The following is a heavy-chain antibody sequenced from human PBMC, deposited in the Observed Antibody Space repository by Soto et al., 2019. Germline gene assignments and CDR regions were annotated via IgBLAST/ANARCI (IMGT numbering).Heavy chain of an antibody. D-gene: IGHD2-21*02. V-gene: IGHV3-73*01. CDR3: AKDLGCGADCYPRGVDR. CDR1: GLTFSDSA. Sequence: GGSLRLSCAASGLTFSDSAIHWVRQASGKGLEWVGRIRSKTNNYATTYAASVKGRFTISRDDSKNTAYLQMNSLKTEDTAVYYCAKDLGCGADCYPRGVDRWGQGTLVTVSS. CDR2: IRSKTNNYAT. J-gene: IGHJ5*02.